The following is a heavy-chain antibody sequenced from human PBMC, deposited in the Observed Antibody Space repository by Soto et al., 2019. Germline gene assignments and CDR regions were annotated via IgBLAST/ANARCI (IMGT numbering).Heavy chain of an antibody. D-gene: IGHD1-26*01. CDR1: GGSISSYY. CDR3: ARFGIVGTIRAFDI. V-gene: IGHV4-59*01. Sequence: SETLSLTRTVSGGSISSYYWSWIRQPPGKGLEWIGYIYYSGSTNYNPSLKSRVTISVDTSKNQFSLKLSSVTAADTAVYYCARFGIVGTIRAFDIWGQGTMVTVSS. J-gene: IGHJ3*02. CDR2: IYYSGST.